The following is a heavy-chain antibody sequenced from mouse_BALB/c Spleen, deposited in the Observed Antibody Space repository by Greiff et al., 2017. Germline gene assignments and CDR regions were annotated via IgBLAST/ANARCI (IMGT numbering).Heavy chain of an antibody. CDR1: GYSITSDYA. V-gene: IGHV3-2*02. D-gene: IGHD4-1*02. J-gene: IGHJ2*01. CDR3: ARLQLGHYFDY. CDR2: ISYSGST. Sequence: EVKLVESGPGLVKPSQSLSLTCTVTGYSITSDYAWNWIRQFPGNKLEWMGYISYSGSTSYNPSLKSRISITRDTSKNQFFLQLNSVTTEDTATYYCARLQLGHYFDYWGQGTTLTVSS.